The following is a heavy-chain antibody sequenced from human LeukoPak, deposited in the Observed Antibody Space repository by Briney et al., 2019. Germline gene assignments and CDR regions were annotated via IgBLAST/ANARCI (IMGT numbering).Heavy chain of an antibody. D-gene: IGHD2-2*02. CDR2: IYTSGST. J-gene: IGHJ4*02. V-gene: IGHV4-4*09. CDR1: GGSISSYY. CDR3: ASDRYCSSTSCYTVGY. Sequence: SETLSLTCTVSGGSISSYYWSWIRQPPGKGLEWIGYIYTSGSTNYNPSLKSRVTISVDTSQNQFSLKLSSVTAADTAVYYCASDRYCSSTSCYTVGYWGQGTLVTVSS.